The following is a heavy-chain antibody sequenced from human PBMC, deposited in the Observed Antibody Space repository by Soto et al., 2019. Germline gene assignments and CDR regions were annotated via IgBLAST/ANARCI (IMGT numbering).Heavy chain of an antibody. CDR2: IYSDGST. J-gene: IGHJ6*02. Sequence: HPGGSLRLSCAASGFTVSSNYMSWVRQAPGKGLEWVSVIYSDGSTYYADSVKGRFTISRDNSKNTLYLQMNSLRAEDTAVYYCARDRIPTGMDVWGQGTTVTVSS. CDR3: ARDRIPTGMDV. CDR1: GFTVSSNY. V-gene: IGHV3-66*01.